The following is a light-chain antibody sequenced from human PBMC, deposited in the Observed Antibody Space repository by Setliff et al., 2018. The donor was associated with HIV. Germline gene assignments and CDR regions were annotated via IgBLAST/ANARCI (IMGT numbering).Light chain of an antibody. CDR2: EVS. CDR1: RRDVGGFNY. J-gene: IGLJ1*01. V-gene: IGLV2-14*01. Sequence: QSALTQPASVSGSPGQSITISCTGTRRDVGGFNYVSWYQHHPGEAPKLIIYEVSNRPSGVSDRFSGSKSDNTASLTISGLQAGDEADYCCSSYTTSTTLEGVFGTGTKVTVL. CDR3: SSYTTSTTLEGV.